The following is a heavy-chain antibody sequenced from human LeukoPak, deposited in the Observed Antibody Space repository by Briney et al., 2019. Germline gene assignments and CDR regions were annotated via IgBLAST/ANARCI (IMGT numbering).Heavy chain of an antibody. V-gene: IGHV3-7*04. CDR2: IKHDRNEK. CDR3: ARAVASNWFDA. Sequence: GGSLRLSCAASGFTLSNYWMSWVRQAPGKGLEWVANIKHDRNEKSYVDSVKGRFTISRDNAKNSLFLQMNSLRAEYKAVYYCARAVASNWFDAWGQGTPVTVSS. D-gene: IGHD2-15*01. CDR1: GFTLSNYW. J-gene: IGHJ5*02.